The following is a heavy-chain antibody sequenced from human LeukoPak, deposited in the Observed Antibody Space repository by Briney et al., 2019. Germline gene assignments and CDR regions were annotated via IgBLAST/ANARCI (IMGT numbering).Heavy chain of an antibody. CDR1: GDSITSGGYY. J-gene: IGHJ5*02. D-gene: IGHD3-9*01. CDR2: IHQSGDT. Sequence: PSETLSLTCTVSGDSITSGGYYWSWIRQSPGKGLEWIAYIHQSGDTYSNPSLGSRVTTSLDRSNNQFSLRVTSVTAADTAVYYCAREGRITIPSRATRRFDPWGQGTLVTVSS. CDR3: AREGRITIPSRATRRFDP. V-gene: IGHV4-30-2*06.